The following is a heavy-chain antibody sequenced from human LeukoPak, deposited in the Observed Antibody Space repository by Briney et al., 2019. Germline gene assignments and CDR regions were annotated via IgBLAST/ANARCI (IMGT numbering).Heavy chain of an antibody. CDR1: RGTYSSYA. D-gene: IGHD4-17*01. Sequence: GGSVKVSCQASRGTYSSYAISWVRQSPGQGLEWMGGIIPIFGTANYAQKFQGRVTITADESKSTAYMELSSLRSEDTAVYYCARSRSRTTTLGYWGQGTLVTVSS. J-gene: IGHJ4*02. CDR3: ARSRSRTTTLGY. V-gene: IGHV1-69*13. CDR2: IIPIFGTA.